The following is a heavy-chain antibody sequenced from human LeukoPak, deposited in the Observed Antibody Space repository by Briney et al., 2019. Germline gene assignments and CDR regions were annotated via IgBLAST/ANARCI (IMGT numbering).Heavy chain of an antibody. CDR3: ARLAMVRGLDI. CDR1: GDSITSGGYY. CDR2: IQYSGST. V-gene: IGHV4-31*03. D-gene: IGHD3-10*01. Sequence: PSETLSLTCSVSGDSITSGGYYWNCIRQFPGKGLEWIGYIQYSGSTPYNTSLESRVTISVDTSKTQFSLKMTSLTAADTAVYYCARLAMVRGLDIWGQGTMVIVSS. J-gene: IGHJ3*02.